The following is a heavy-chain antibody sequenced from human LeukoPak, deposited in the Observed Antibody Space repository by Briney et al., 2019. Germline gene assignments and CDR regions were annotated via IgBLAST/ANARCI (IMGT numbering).Heavy chain of an antibody. V-gene: IGHV3-11*04. Sequence: GGSLRLSCAASGFTFSDYYMSWIRQAPGKGLEWVSYISSSSSTIYYADSVKGRFTISRDNAKNSLYLQMNSLRAEDTAVYYCAREVGFYDSGGYYSDYWGQGTLVTVSS. D-gene: IGHD3-22*01. J-gene: IGHJ4*02. CDR3: AREVGFYDSGGYYSDY. CDR1: GFTFSDYY. CDR2: ISSSSSTI.